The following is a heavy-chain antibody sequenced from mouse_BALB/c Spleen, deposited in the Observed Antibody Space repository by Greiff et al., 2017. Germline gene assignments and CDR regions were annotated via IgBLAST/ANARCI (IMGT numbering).Heavy chain of an antibody. CDR2: INPSNGRT. CDR1: GYTFTSYW. J-gene: IGHJ3*01. D-gene: IGHD2-4*01. Sequence: QVQLKQPGAELVKPGASVKLSCKASGYTFTSYWMHWVKQRPGQGLEWIGEINPSNGRTNYNEKFKSKATLTVDKSSSTAYMQLSSLTSEDSAVYYCARSRTMITEDWFAYWGQGTLVTVSA. CDR3: ARSRTMITEDWFAY. V-gene: IGHV1S81*02.